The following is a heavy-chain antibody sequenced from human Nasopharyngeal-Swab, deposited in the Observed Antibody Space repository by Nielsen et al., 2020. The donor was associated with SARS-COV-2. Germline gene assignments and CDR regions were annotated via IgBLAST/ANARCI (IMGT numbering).Heavy chain of an antibody. D-gene: IGHD1-26*01. CDR3: ARDQTVGAYDA. J-gene: IGHJ5*02. Sequence: SETLSLTCTVSGYSISSGYYWGWIRQPPGKGLEWIGSIYHSGSTYYNPSLKSRVTISVDTSKNQFSLKLSSVTAADTAVYYCARDQTVGAYDAWGQGTLVTVSS. CDR1: GYSISSGYY. CDR2: IYHSGST. V-gene: IGHV4-38-2*02.